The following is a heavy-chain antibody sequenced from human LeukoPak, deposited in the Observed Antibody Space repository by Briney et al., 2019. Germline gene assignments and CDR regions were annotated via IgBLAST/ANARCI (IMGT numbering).Heavy chain of an antibody. CDR3: VRDRGTYRPIDY. D-gene: IGHD1-26*01. Sequence: PGGSLRLSCAVSGFSLNAYNMNWVRQAPGKGLEWVSSISYTGTYIYYADSVKGRFTISRDNAQNSLYLQMNSLRAEDTAIYYCVRDRGTYRPIDYWGQGTLVTVSS. CDR2: ISYTGTYI. CDR1: GFSLNAYN. J-gene: IGHJ4*02. V-gene: IGHV3-21*04.